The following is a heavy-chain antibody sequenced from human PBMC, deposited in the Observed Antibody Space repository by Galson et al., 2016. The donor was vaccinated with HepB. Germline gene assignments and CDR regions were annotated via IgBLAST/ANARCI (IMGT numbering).Heavy chain of an antibody. D-gene: IGHD5-12*01. CDR1: GGSISSYS. CDR2: IYGSGST. J-gene: IGHJ4*02. Sequence: ETLSLTCTVSGGSISSYSWSWIRQPAGKGLEWIGRIYGSGSTYYNPSLKSRVTMSLDTSKSQFSLKPTSVTAADTAVYYCAREGLGGYEFGYWGQGTLATVSS. V-gene: IGHV4-4*07. CDR3: AREGLGGYEFGY.